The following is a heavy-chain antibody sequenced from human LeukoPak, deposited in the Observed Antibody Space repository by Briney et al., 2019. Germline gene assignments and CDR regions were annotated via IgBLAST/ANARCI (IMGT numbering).Heavy chain of an antibody. Sequence: GGSLRLSCAASGFTFSSYAMSWVRQAPGKGRDGVSASSGSGGSTYYADSVKGRFTISRDNSKNTLYLQMNSLRAEDTAVYYCAKSVMITFGGVIGAFDIWGQGTMVTVSS. CDR3: AKSVMITFGGVIGAFDI. D-gene: IGHD3-16*02. V-gene: IGHV3-23*01. CDR2: SSGSGGST. J-gene: IGHJ3*02. CDR1: GFTFSSYA.